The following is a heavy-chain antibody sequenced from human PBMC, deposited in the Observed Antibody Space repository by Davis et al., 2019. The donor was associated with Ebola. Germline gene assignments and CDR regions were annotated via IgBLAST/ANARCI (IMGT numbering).Heavy chain of an antibody. J-gene: IGHJ6*02. CDR1: GFTFTSYS. CDR2: ISGSGST. V-gene: IGHV3-23*01. CDR3: AKGSLYGSRSITAGMDV. Sequence: PGGSLRLSCAASGFTFTSYSMTWVRQAPGKGLEWVSGISGSGSTYYADSVKGRFTFSRDNSKNTLYLQMNSLRAEGTAVYYCAKGSLYGSRSITAGMDVWGQGTTVTVSS. D-gene: IGHD4-17*01.